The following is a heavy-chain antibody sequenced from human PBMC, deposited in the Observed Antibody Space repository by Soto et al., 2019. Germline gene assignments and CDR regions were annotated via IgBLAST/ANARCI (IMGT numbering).Heavy chain of an antibody. CDR2: MSGSDGKT. CDR3: ARWSYLDY. CDR1: GFSFGSYA. Sequence: GSLSLSCAASGFSFGSYALSWVRQAPGKGLEWVSTMSGSDGKTFYAASVKVWFSISRDTSQNTLYLQRNSLRADDTAIYYCARWSYLDYWGQGTRVTVSS. D-gene: IGHD3-3*01. J-gene: IGHJ4*02. V-gene: IGHV3-23*01.